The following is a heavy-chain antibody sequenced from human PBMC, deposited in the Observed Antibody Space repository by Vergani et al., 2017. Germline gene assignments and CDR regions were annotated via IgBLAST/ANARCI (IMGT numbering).Heavy chain of an antibody. V-gene: IGHV4-59*01. CDR1: GGSISSYY. J-gene: IGHJ4*02. CDR2: IYYSGST. Sequence: QVQLQESGPGLVKPSETLSLTCTVSGGSISSYYWSWIRQPPGNGLEWIGYIYYSGSTNCNPSLQSGVTISVDTSKNQFSLKLSSVTAADTPVYYCARAYSRRDGYLDYWGQGTLVTVSS. D-gene: IGHD5-24*01. CDR3: ARAYSRRDGYLDY.